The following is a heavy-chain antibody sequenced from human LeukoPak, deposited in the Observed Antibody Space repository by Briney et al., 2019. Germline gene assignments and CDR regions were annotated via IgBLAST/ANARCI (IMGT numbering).Heavy chain of an antibody. V-gene: IGHV3-30*18. J-gene: IGHJ4*02. D-gene: IGHD3-10*01. Sequence: GGSLRLSCAASGFTFSRNVMHWVRQAPGKGLEWVAVISSDGSAKHYADSVKGRLTISRDNSKNTLYLQMNSLRAEDTAVYYCAKDYNRAYYYGSGFDYWGQGTLVTVSS. CDR2: ISSDGSAK. CDR1: GFTFSRNV. CDR3: AKDYNRAYYYGSGFDY.